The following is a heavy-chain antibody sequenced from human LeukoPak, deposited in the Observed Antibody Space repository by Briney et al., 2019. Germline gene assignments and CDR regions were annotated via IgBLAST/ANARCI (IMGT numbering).Heavy chain of an antibody. CDR2: IYYSGGT. D-gene: IGHD2-2*01. Sequence: KPSXXLSLTCTVSGGSISSYYWSWIRQPPGKGLEWIGYIYYSGGTNYNPSLKSRVTISVETSKNQFSLKLSSVTAADTAVYYCARDRGCSSTSCSDAFDIWGQGTMVTVSS. CDR3: ARDRGCSSTSCSDAFDI. V-gene: IGHV4-59*01. CDR1: GGSISSYY. J-gene: IGHJ3*02.